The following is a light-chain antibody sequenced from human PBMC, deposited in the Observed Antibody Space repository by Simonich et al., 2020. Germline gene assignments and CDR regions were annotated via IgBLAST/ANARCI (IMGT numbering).Light chain of an antibody. Sequence: DIVMTQSPDSLAVSLGERATINCKSSQSVLYSSNNKNYLAWYQQKPGPPPKLLIYWASTRKSGVPDRFSGSGSGTDFTLTISSLQAEDVAVYYCQQYYSTPWTFGQGTKVEIK. CDR2: WAS. CDR3: QQYYSTPWT. CDR1: QSVLYSSNNKNY. J-gene: IGKJ1*01. V-gene: IGKV4-1*01.